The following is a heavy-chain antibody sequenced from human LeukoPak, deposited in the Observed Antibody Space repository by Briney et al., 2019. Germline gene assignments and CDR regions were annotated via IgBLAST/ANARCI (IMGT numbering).Heavy chain of an antibody. CDR1: GGSISSYY. CDR2: IYTSGST. CDR3: ARDLSSRELLWFDP. Sequence: PSETLSLTCTVSGGSISSYYWSWIRQPAGKGLEWIGRIYTSGSTNYNPSLKSRVTMSVDTSKNQFSLKLSSVTAADTAVYYCARDLSSRELLWFDPWGQGTLVIVSS. V-gene: IGHV4-4*07. J-gene: IGHJ5*02. D-gene: IGHD1-26*01.